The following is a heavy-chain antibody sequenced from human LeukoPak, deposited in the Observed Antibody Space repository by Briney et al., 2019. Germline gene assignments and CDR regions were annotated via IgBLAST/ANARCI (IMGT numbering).Heavy chain of an antibody. V-gene: IGHV3-30*02. CDR3: AKVDVQLERHSLYYYYYYMDV. J-gene: IGHJ6*03. D-gene: IGHD1-1*01. CDR1: GFTFSSYG. CDR2: IRYDGSNK. Sequence: PGGSLRLSCAASGFTFSSYGMHWVRQAPGKGLEWVAFIRYDGSNKYYADSVKGRFTISRDNSKNTLYLQMNSLRAEDTAVYYCAKVDVQLERHSLYYYYYYMDVWGKGTTVTVSS.